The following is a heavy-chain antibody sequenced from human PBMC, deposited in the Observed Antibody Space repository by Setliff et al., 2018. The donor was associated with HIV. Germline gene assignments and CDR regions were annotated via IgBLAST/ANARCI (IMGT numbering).Heavy chain of an antibody. D-gene: IGHD1-1*01. CDR1: AYTFNSYY. Sequence: GASVKVSCKTSAYTFNSYYMHWIRQAPGQGLEWMGRIIPIFGTPNYAQKFQGRVTITADKSTSTVYLDLRSLTSEDTAMYYCARNPQPTGTPDYYYYYYMDVWGKGTTVTVSS. J-gene: IGHJ6*03. CDR2: IIPIFGTP. CDR3: ARNPQPTGTPDYYYYYYMDV. V-gene: IGHV1-69*06.